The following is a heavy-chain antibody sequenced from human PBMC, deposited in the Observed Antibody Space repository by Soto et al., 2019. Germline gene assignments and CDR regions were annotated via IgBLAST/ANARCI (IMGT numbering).Heavy chain of an antibody. V-gene: IGHV3-33*01. CDR2: IWYDGSNK. Sequence: QVQLVESGGGVVQPGRSLRLSCAASGFTFSSYGMHWVSQAPGKGLEWVAVIWYDGSNKYYAASVKGRCTISRDNSKNTLYLQMNSLRAEDTAVYYCARDRGGYFDYWGQGTLVTVSS. CDR1: GFTFSSYG. D-gene: IGHD3-10*01. J-gene: IGHJ4*02. CDR3: ARDRGGYFDY.